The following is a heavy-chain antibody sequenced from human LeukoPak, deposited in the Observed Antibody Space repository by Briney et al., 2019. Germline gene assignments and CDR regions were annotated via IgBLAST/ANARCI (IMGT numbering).Heavy chain of an antibody. CDR3: ARDSARLYYYDGMYG. D-gene: IGHD6-25*01. J-gene: IGHJ6*02. CDR1: GGSISSGGYY. Sequence: SQTLSLTCTVSGGSISSGGYYWSWIRQHPGKGLEWIGYIYYSGSTYYKPSLKSRVTISVDTSKNQFSLRLSSVTAADTAVYYCARDSARLYYYDGMYGWGQGTTGTVAS. CDR2: IYYSGST. V-gene: IGHV4-31*03.